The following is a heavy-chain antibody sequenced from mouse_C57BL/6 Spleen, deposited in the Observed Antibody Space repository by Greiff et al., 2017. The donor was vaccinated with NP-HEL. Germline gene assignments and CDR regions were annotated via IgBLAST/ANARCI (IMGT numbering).Heavy chain of an antibody. CDR2: IYPRSGNT. V-gene: IGHV1-81*01. CDR1: GYTFTSYG. Sequence: VQLQQSGAELARPGASVKLSCKASGYTFTSYGISWVKQRTGQGLEWIGEIYPRSGNTYYNEKFKGKATLTADKSSSTAYMELRSLTSEDSAVYFCARRDYYDERDWYFDVWGTGTTVTVSS. J-gene: IGHJ1*03. CDR3: ARRDYYDERDWYFDV. D-gene: IGHD2-4*01.